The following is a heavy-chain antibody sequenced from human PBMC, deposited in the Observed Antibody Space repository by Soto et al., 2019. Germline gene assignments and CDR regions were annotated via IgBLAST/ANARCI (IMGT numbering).Heavy chain of an antibody. CDR1: GFTFSNYA. CDR3: AQSVGIGCTGGSCYSFDY. J-gene: IGHJ4*02. V-gene: IGHV3-23*01. Sequence: VQLLESGGGLVQPGGSLRLSCAASGFTFSNYAMSWVRQSPGTGLEWVSAVSISGGSTYYADSLKGRFTISRDNYKNTLCLQMNSLRAADTDIYYCAQSVGIGCTGGSCYSFDYWGQGTLVTVYS. CDR2: VSISGGST. D-gene: IGHD2-15*01.